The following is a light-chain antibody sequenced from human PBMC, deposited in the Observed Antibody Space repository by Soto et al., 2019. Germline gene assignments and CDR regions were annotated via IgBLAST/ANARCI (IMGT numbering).Light chain of an antibody. CDR3: QHYNSYSEA. Sequence: DIQMTQSPSTLSASVGDRVTITCRASQSIRSLLAWYQQKPGKAPKLLIYKASTLKSGVPSRFSGSGSGTEFTLTISSLQPDDFATYYCQHYNSYSEAFGQGTKVDIK. V-gene: IGKV1-5*03. CDR1: QSIRSL. CDR2: KAS. J-gene: IGKJ1*01.